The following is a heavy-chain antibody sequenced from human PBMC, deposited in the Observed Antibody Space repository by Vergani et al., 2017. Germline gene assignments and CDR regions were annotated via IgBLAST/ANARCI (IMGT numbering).Heavy chain of an antibody. CDR3: AKLPLIVGAYDAFDI. J-gene: IGHJ3*02. CDR1: GFTFSSYG. D-gene: IGHD1-26*01. Sequence: QVQLVESGGGVVQPGRSLRLSCAASGFTFSSYGMNWVRQAPGKGLEWVAVISYDGSNKYYADSVKGRFTISRDNSKNTLYLQMNSLRAEDTAVYYCAKLPLIVGAYDAFDIWGQGTMVTVSS. V-gene: IGHV3-30*18. CDR2: ISYDGSNK.